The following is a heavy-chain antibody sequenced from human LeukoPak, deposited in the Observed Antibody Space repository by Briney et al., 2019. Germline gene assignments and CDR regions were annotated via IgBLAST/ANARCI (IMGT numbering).Heavy chain of an antibody. CDR2: IYHSGST. CDR3: ARRPNSGSFDY. V-gene: IGHV4-4*02. D-gene: IGHD6-19*01. Sequence: SETLSLTCAVSGGSISSSNWWSWVRQPPGKGLEWIGEIYHSGSTNYNPSLKSRVTISVDTSKNQFPLKLSSVTAADTAVYYCARRPNSGSFDYWGQGTLVTVSS. CDR1: GGSISSSNW. J-gene: IGHJ4*02.